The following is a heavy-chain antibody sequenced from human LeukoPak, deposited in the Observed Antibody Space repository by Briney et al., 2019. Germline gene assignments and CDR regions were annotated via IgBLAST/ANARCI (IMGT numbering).Heavy chain of an antibody. CDR1: GGTFSSYA. Sequence: SVKVSCKASGGTFSSYAISWVRQAPGQGLEWMEGIIPIFGTANYAQKFRGRVTITTDESTSTAYMELSSLRSEDTAVYYCASSSECGGDCYSVSQIDYWGQGTLVTVSS. CDR3: ASSSECGGDCYSVSQIDY. CDR2: IIPIFGTA. V-gene: IGHV1-69*05. J-gene: IGHJ4*02. D-gene: IGHD2-21*02.